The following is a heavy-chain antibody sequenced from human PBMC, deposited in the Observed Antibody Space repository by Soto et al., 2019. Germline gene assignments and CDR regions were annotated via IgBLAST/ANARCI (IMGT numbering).Heavy chain of an antibody. D-gene: IGHD2-2*01. J-gene: IGHJ4*02. CDR2: INPNSGGT. CDR1: GYTFTDYF. CDR3: ARDTKIPANAIHDGR. Sequence: VEMVQSGAEVKKPGASVKVSCKASGYTFTDYFIHWVRQAPGQGLEWMGWINPNSGGTNYAQKFQGRVTMTRDTSITTVYMDVRRLRSDDTATYYCARDTKIPANAIHDGRWGQGTLVTVSS. V-gene: IGHV1-2*02.